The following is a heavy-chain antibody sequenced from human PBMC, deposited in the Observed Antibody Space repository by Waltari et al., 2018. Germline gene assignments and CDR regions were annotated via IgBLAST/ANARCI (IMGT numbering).Heavy chain of an antibody. Sequence: QLQLQESGPGLVKPSGTLSVTCAVAGDSVSNNYWWSWVRQAPVKGLEWIGQIHGTGKTNYNPSSASRVSVSLDTSTDQFYLKMTSATDADTAIYFCARDRGRGIYLDSWGQGTLGTVSA. CDR3: ARDRGRGIYLDS. CDR2: IHGTGKT. J-gene: IGHJ4*02. CDR1: GDSVSNNYW. V-gene: IGHV4-4*02. D-gene: IGHD3-10*01.